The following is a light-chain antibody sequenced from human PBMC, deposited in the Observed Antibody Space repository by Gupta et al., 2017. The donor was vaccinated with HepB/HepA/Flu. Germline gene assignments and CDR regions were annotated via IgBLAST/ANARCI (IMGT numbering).Light chain of an antibody. Sequence: HSALTQPASAAGSPGQSIISACTGTTSDVGTYSFVSWYQQHPDKVHTLIIYDVSDRPTVVATRFSGSKSGNTASLTISGLRVEDEADYYCVSHTSRSSYVFGSGTKVTVL. V-gene: IGLV2-14*03. J-gene: IGLJ1*01. CDR3: VSHTSRSSYV. CDR1: TSDVGTYSF. CDR2: DVS.